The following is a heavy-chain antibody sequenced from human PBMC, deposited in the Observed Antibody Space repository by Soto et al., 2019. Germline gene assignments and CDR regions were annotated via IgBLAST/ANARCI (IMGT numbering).Heavy chain of an antibody. J-gene: IGHJ4*02. CDR1: GFTFSNYW. Sequence: EVQLVESGGGLVQPGGSLRLSCAASGFTFSNYWMHWVRQAPGKGLVWVSRINNDGNYRDYADSVKGRFTISRDNAKNTLYLQMNSLRAEDTAVYYCAKEMAWSDYSYWGQGSLVTVSS. V-gene: IGHV3-74*01. D-gene: IGHD3-3*01. CDR2: INNDGNYR. CDR3: AKEMAWSDYSY.